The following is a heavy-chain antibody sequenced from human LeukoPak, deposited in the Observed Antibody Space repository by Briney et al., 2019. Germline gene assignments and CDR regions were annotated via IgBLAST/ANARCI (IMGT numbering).Heavy chain of an antibody. CDR2: IYYSGST. CDR1: GGSISSSSYY. Sequence: SETLSLTCTVSGGSISSSSYYWGWIRQPPGKGLEWIGSIYYSGSTYYNPSLKSRVTISVDTSKNQFSLKLSSVTAADTAVYYCARRAPGWVVDYWGQGTLVTVSS. J-gene: IGHJ4*02. D-gene: IGHD3-16*01. V-gene: IGHV4-39*01. CDR3: ARRAPGWVVDY.